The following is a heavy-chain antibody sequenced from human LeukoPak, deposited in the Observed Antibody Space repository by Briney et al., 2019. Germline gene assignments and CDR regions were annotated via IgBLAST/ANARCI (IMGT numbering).Heavy chain of an antibody. Sequence: GGSLRLSCAASGFTVSSNYMSWVRQAPGKGLEWVSFIYSGGSTYYADSVKGRFTISRDNSKNTVYLQMNSLRAEDTAVYYCARTPMFYFYGMDVWGQGTTVTVSS. CDR1: GFTVSSNY. CDR2: IYSGGST. V-gene: IGHV3-66*01. D-gene: IGHD2-15*01. J-gene: IGHJ6*02. CDR3: ARTPMFYFYGMDV.